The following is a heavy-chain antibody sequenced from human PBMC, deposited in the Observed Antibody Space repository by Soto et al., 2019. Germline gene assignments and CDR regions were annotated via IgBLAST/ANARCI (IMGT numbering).Heavy chain of an antibody. J-gene: IGHJ5*02. V-gene: IGHV3-48*02. CDR3: ARVFLYGLDWFDH. Sequence: EVQLVESGGGLVQPGGSLRLSCAASGFTFSSYRMHWVRQAPGKGLGWLSYISSSSGIIYYADSVKGRFTISRDNAKNELYLQMNSLREEDTAVYYCARVFLYGLDWFDHWGQGTLVTVSS. CDR1: GFTFSSYR. CDR2: ISSSSGII. D-gene: IGHD4-17*01.